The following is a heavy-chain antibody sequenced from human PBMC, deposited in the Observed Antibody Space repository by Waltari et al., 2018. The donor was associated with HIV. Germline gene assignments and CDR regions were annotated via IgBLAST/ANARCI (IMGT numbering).Heavy chain of an antibody. V-gene: IGHV1-18*01. D-gene: IGHD6-6*01. CDR1: GSTFTSFG. CDR2: ISAYNGNT. Sequence: QVQLVQSGAEVKTPGASVKVSCKASGSTFTSFGISWVRQAPGQGLEWMGWISAYNGNTDYAQKLQGRVTMTTDTSTSTAYMELRSLKSDDTAVYYCARVAYSTSTNWFDPWGQGTLVTVSS. CDR3: ARVAYSTSTNWFDP. J-gene: IGHJ5*02.